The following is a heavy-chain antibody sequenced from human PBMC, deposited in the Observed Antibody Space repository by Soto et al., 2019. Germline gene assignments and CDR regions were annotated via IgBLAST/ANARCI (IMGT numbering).Heavy chain of an antibody. CDR2: IFYSGST. CDR3: AGGYCQSGYSSSWVFDY. V-gene: IGHV4-31*03. J-gene: IGHJ4*02. D-gene: IGHD6-13*01. CDR1: GGSINSGGYC. Sequence: QVQLQESGPGLVKPSQTLSLICTVSGGSINSGGYCWNWIRQHPGKGLEWIGYIFYSGSTYYNPFLRSRVTKSAVTTENQYSLNLSSVTAADTAVDFWAGGYCQSGYSSSWVFDYWGEGTLVNVSS.